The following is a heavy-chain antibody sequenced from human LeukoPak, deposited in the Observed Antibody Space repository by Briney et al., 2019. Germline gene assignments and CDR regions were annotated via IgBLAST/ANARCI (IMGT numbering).Heavy chain of an antibody. CDR3: ARDQMAGYNWFDP. J-gene: IGHJ5*02. Sequence: ASVKVSCKASGYTFTSHHIHWVRQAPGQGHEWMGIINPSGGSTNYGQKFQGRVTMTRDMSTSTVYMELSSLRSEDTAVYYCARDQMAGYNWFDPWGQGTLVTVSS. V-gene: IGHV1-46*01. D-gene: IGHD5-24*01. CDR1: GYTFTSHH. CDR2: INPSGGST.